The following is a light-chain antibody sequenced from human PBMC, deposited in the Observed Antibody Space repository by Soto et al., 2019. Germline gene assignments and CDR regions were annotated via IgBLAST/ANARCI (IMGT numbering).Light chain of an antibody. CDR2: PDT. V-gene: IGLV3-1*01. Sequence: SYELTQPPSVSVSPGQTASITCSGDKLGDKYACWYQQKPGQSPVLVIYPDTKRPSGVPERFSGSNSGNTVTLTISGAQAMAEADYYCQTWDNGIAVFGGGTKLTVL. CDR3: QTWDNGIAV. CDR1: KLGDKY. J-gene: IGLJ2*01.